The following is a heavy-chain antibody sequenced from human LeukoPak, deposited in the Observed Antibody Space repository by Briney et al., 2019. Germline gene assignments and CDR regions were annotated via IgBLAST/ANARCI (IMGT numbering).Heavy chain of an antibody. CDR1: GDSVSSYY. V-gene: IGHV4-59*08. J-gene: IGHJ4*02. CDR3: ARHDYDYVWGSLTFDY. D-gene: IGHD3-16*01. CDR2: IYYSGST. Sequence: SETLSLTCTVSGDSVSSYYWSWIRQPPGKGLEWIGYIYYSGSTNYNSSLKSRVTISVDTSKNQFSLKLSSVTAADTAVYYCARHDYDYVWGSLTFDYWGQGTLVTVSS.